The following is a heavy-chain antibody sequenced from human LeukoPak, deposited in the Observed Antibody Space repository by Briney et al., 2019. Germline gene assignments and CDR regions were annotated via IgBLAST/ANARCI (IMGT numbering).Heavy chain of an antibody. CDR3: ARGDYGGNSIDY. V-gene: IGHV4-30-2*01. CDR1: GGSISSGGYS. CDR2: IYHSGST. J-gene: IGHJ4*02. D-gene: IGHD4-23*01. Sequence: SETLSLTCGVSGGSISSGGYSWNWLRQPPGKGLEWIGYIYHSGSTYYNPSLKSRVTISVDRSKNQFSLKLSSVTAADTAVYYCARGDYGGNSIDYWGQGTLVTVSS.